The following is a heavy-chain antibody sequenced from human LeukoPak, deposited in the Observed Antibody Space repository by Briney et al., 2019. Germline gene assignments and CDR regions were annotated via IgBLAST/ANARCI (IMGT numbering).Heavy chain of an antibody. CDR2: INHSGST. J-gene: IGHJ4*02. CDR1: DGSFSGHY. V-gene: IGHV4-34*01. Sequence: SETLSLTCAVYDGSFSGHYWTWIRQPPGMGLEWIGEINHSGSTTYNPSLNARVTISVDTSKNQISLKLSSVTAADTAVYYCARPRYGSGSLDSWGQGTLVTVSS. CDR3: ARPRYGSGSLDS. D-gene: IGHD3-10*01.